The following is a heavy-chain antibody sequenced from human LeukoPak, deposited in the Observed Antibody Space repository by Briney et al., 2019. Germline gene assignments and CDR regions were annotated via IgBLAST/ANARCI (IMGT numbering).Heavy chain of an antibody. Sequence: GGSLRLSCAASGFTFSDFYMSWVRQAPGKGLEWISYIGKNGNLVDYADSVKGRFTVSRDNTKNLMFLQMNSLRAEDTAVYYCARGRGYCSSTSCQYFDYWGQGTLVTVSS. CDR2: IGKNGNLV. V-gene: IGHV3-11*01. CDR3: ARGRGYCSSTSCQYFDY. D-gene: IGHD2-2*01. CDR1: GFTFSDFY. J-gene: IGHJ4*02.